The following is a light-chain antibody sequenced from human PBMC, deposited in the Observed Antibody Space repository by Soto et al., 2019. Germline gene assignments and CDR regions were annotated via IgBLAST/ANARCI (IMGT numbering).Light chain of an antibody. J-gene: IGKJ5*01. CDR2: GAS. CDR1: QSVSSN. Sequence: IVMPQSPTTLSVSPGERSTLSCIASQSVSSNLAWYQQKPGQAPRLLIYGASTRATGIPARFSGSGSGTEFTLTISSLQSEDFAVYYCQQYNNWPPITFGQGTRLEFK. V-gene: IGKV3-15*01. CDR3: QQYNNWPPIT.